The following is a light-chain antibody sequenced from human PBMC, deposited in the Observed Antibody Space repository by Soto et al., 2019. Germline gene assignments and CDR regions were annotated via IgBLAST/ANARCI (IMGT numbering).Light chain of an antibody. V-gene: IGKV3-20*01. J-gene: IGKJ4*01. CDR3: QQYGSSPLT. Sequence: EIVLTQSPGTLSLSAGERATLSCRASQSVNSNYLAWYQQKPGQAPSLIIYGASSRATGIPDRFSGSGSGTDFTLTISRLEPEDFAVYYCQQYGSSPLTFGGGTKVEIK. CDR2: GAS. CDR1: QSVNSNY.